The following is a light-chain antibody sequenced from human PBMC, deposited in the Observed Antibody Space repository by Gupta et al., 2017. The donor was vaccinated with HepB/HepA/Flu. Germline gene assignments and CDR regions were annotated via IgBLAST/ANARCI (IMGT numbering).Light chain of an antibody. CDR2: YND. Sequence: VTISCSGSSSNVGRNNVNWYQQLPGTAPKLLIYYNDERPSGVPDRISGSESGTSASLAISGLQSEDEADYYCAAWDTSLNVVVFGGGTKLTVL. CDR1: SSNVGRNN. CDR3: AAWDTSLNVVV. V-gene: IGLV1-44*01. J-gene: IGLJ2*01.